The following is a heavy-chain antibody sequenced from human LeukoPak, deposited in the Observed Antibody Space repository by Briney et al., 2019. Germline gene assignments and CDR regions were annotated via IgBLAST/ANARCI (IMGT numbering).Heavy chain of an antibody. CDR1: GYSFTSYW. CDR2: ISPGDSDT. CDR3: ARHLAVYCSGGSCYGPSPFDY. D-gene: IGHD2-15*01. J-gene: IGHJ4*02. V-gene: IGHV5-51*01. Sequence: GESLKISRKGSGYSFTSYWIGWVRQMPGKGLEWMGIISPGDSDTRYSPSFQGQVTISADKSISTAYLQWSSLKASDTAMYYCARHLAVYCSGGSCYGPSPFDYWGQGTLVTVPS.